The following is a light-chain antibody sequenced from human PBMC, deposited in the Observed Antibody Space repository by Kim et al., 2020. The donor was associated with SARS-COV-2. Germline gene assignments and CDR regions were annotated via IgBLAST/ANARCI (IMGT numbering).Light chain of an antibody. V-gene: IGLV3-19*01. CDR2: GKD. Sequence: SSELTQDPAVSVALGQTVSITCQGDILRRYHASWYQQKPGQAPVLVIYGKDSRASGIPDRFFGSSSGDTTSLTITGAQAEDEADYYCNSRVGSVDYYVFG. CDR1: ILRRYH. CDR3: NSRVGSVDYYV. J-gene: IGLJ1*01.